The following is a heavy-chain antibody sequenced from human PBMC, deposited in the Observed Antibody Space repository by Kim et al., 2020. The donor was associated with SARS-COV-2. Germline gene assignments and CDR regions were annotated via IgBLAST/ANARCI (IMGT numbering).Heavy chain of an antibody. J-gene: IGHJ4*02. CDR3: AKAGCGGDCSSFDY. CDR1: GFTFSSYA. D-gene: IGHD2-21*02. V-gene: IGHV3-23*01. CDR2: ICGGGGST. Sequence: GGSLRLSCAASGFTFSSYAMRWVRQAPGKGLEWVAAICGGGGSTYYADSVKGRFTISRDNSKNTLYLQMNSLRAEDTAVYYCAKAGCGGDCSSFDYWGQGTLVTVSS.